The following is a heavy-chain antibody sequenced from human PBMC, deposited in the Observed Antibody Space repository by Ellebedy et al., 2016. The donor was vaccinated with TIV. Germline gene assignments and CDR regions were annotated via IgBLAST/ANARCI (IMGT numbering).Heavy chain of an antibody. D-gene: IGHD3-3*01. J-gene: IGHJ4*02. Sequence: GGSLRLSXAASGFILSNYWMHWVRQVPGKGLVWVSHIRGDGISTSYADSVKGRFTISRDNAKNTMYLQMNSLRAEDTAVYYCVRDGVGLIDLDSWGQGTLVTVSS. CDR3: VRDGVGLIDLDS. CDR2: IRGDGIST. CDR1: GFILSNYW. V-gene: IGHV3-74*01.